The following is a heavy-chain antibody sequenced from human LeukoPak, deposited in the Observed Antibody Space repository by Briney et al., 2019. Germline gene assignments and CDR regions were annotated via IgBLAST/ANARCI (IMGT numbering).Heavy chain of an antibody. CDR2: IRSSSSYI. CDR1: GFTFSSYS. D-gene: IGHD3-9*01. Sequence: GGSLRLSCAASGFTFSSYSMNRVRQAPGKGLEWVSSIRSSSSYIYYADSVKGRFTISRDNAKNSLYLQMNSLRAEDTAVYYCARAYDRFYYYYMDVWGKGTTVTISS. V-gene: IGHV3-21*01. J-gene: IGHJ6*03. CDR3: ARAYDRFYYYYMDV.